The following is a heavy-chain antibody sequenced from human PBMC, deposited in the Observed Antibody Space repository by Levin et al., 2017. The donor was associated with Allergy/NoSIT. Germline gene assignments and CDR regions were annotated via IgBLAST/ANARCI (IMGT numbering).Heavy chain of an antibody. CDR1: GGSISDDSYY. Sequence: PSETLSLTCTVSGGSISDDSYYWAWVRQPPGKGLEWVGSIYYDGSAYYNPSLKTRLTISVHTSKNQFSLRVTSVTAADTAVYYCAGEPNSPYYYHYGLDVWGPGTTVTVSS. CDR3: AGEPNSPYYYHYGLDV. D-gene: IGHD2/OR15-2a*01. CDR2: IYYDGSA. V-gene: IGHV4-39*07. J-gene: IGHJ6*02.